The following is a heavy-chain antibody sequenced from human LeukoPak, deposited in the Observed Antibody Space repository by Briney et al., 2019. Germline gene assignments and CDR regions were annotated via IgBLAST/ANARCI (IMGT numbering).Heavy chain of an antibody. CDR2: INHSGST. CDR3: ARHPPPYGGG. Sequence: PSETLSLTCAVYGGSFSGYYWSWIRQPPGKWLEWIGEINHSGSTNYNPSLKSRVTISVDTSKHQFSLKLSSVTAADTAVYYCARHPPPYGGGWGQGTLVTVSS. CDR1: GGSFSGYY. V-gene: IGHV4-34*01. J-gene: IGHJ4*02. D-gene: IGHD4/OR15-4a*01.